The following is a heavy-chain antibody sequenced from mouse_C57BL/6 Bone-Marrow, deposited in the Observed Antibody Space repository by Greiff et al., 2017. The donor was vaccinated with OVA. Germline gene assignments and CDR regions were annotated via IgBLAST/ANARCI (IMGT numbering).Heavy chain of an antibody. CDR1: GYTFTDYY. CDR3: ARRVLRFWYFDV. CDR2: IYPGSGTT. V-gene: IGHV1-76*01. J-gene: IGHJ1*03. D-gene: IGHD1-1*01. Sequence: VQLVESGAELVRPGASVKLSCKASGYTFTDYYINWVKQRPGQGLEWIARIYPGSGTTYYNEKFKGKATLTAEKSSSTAYMQLSSLTSEDSAVYFCARRVLRFWYFDVWGTGTTVTVSS.